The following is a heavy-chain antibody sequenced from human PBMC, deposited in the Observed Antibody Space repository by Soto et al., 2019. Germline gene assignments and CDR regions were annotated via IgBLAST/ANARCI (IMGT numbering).Heavy chain of an antibody. Sequence: QVQLVQSGAGVKKPGSSVKVSCKASGGTFSRYGISWVRRAPGQGLEWIGGIIRIFGTASYAQKFQGRVTITADESTNTVYMELHSLRSEDTAVYYCARALTAWDAAFDYWCQGTLVTGSS. CDR2: IIRIFGTA. V-gene: IGHV1-69*01. CDR1: GGTFSRYG. J-gene: IGHJ4*02. CDR3: ARALTAWDAAFDY. D-gene: IGHD1-26*01.